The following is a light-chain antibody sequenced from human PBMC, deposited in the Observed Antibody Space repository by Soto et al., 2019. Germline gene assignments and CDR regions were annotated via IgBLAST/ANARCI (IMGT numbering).Light chain of an antibody. Sequence: DIQMTQSPSTLSASVGDRVTITCRASQSISSWLAWYQQKPGKAPKLLSYKASSLESGVPSRFSGSGSGTAFTLTISSLQTDDFATYYRQQYNSYSPYTFGQGTKLEIK. CDR3: QQYNSYSPYT. CDR2: KAS. V-gene: IGKV1-5*03. J-gene: IGKJ2*01. CDR1: QSISSW.